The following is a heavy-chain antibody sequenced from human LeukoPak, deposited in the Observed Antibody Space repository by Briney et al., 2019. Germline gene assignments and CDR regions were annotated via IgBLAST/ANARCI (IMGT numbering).Heavy chain of an antibody. Sequence: GGSLRLSCAASGFTFSDYYMSWIRQASGKGLEWVSYISSTSSYINYADSVKGRFTISRDNAKNSLFLQMNSLRAEDTAVYYCARVSQWLVPYWGQGTLVTVSS. D-gene: IGHD6-19*01. V-gene: IGHV3-11*05. CDR1: GFTFSDYY. CDR2: ISSTSSYI. CDR3: ARVSQWLVPY. J-gene: IGHJ4*02.